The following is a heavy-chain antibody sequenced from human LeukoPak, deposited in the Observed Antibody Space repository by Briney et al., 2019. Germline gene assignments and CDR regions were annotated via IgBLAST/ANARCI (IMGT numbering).Heavy chain of an antibody. D-gene: IGHD6-13*01. J-gene: IGHJ5*02. CDR3: ARRSSWPNWFDP. V-gene: IGHV4-39*01. Sequence: SETLSPTCTVSGGSISSSSYYWGWIRQPPGKGLEWIGSIYYSGSTYYNPSLKSRVTISVDTSKNQFSLKLSSVTAADMAVYYCARRSSWPNWFDPWGQGTLVTVSS. CDR2: IYYSGST. CDR1: GGSISSSSYY.